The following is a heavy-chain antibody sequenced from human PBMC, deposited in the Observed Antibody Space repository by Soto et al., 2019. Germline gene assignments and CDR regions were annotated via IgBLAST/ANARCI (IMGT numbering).Heavy chain of an antibody. Sequence: ASVKVSCKASGYTFTSYDINWVRQATGQGLEWMGWMNPNSGNTGYAQKFQGRVTMTRNTSISTAYMELSSLRSEDTAVYYCVAPGIAVAGFDYWAREPWSPSPQ. J-gene: IGHJ4*02. CDR1: GYTFTSYD. CDR2: MNPNSGNT. V-gene: IGHV1-8*01. CDR3: VAPGIAVAGFDY. D-gene: IGHD6-19*01.